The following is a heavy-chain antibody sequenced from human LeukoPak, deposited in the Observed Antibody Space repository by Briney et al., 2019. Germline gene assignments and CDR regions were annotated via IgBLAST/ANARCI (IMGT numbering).Heavy chain of an antibody. Sequence: GRSLRLSCAASGFTFSSYAMHWVRQAPGKGLEWVAVISYDGSNKYYSDSVKGRFTISRDNSKNTLYLQMNSLRAEDTAVYYCAKVGLWDQNPFDYWGQGTLVTVSS. CDR2: ISYDGSNK. D-gene: IGHD5-18*01. V-gene: IGHV3-30*04. CDR1: GFTFSSYA. J-gene: IGHJ4*02. CDR3: AKVGLWDQNPFDY.